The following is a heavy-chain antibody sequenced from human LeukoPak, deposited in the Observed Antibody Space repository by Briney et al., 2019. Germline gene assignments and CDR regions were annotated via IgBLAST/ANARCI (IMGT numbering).Heavy chain of an antibody. D-gene: IGHD3-22*01. CDR1: GFTFNSYA. Sequence: GGSLRLSCAASGFTFNSYAMSWVRQAPGTGLEWVSAIGGSGDNTYYADSVKGRFTISRDNSKNTLCLQMNSLRAEDTAVYYCAKDRLGYDSLGKFFDYWGQGTLVTVSS. CDR3: AKDRLGYDSLGKFFDY. V-gene: IGHV3-23*01. CDR2: IGGSGDNT. J-gene: IGHJ4*02.